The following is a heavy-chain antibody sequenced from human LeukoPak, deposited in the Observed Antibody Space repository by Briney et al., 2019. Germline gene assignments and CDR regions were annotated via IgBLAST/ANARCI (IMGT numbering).Heavy chain of an antibody. D-gene: IGHD4-17*01. CDR2: IWYDGSNK. Sequence: GRSLRLSCAASGFTFSSYGMHWVRQAPGKGLEWVAVIWYDGSNKYYADSVKGRFTISRDNSKNTLYLRMNSLRAEDTAVYYCAREFRESYGDPPYYYYYYGMDVWGQGTTVTVSS. CDR3: AREFRESYGDPPYYYYYYGMDV. J-gene: IGHJ6*02. V-gene: IGHV3-33*01. CDR1: GFTFSSYG.